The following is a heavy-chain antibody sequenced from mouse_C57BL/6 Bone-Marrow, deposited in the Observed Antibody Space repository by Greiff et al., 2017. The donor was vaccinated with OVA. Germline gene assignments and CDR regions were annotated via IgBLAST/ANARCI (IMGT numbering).Heavy chain of an antibody. CDR1: GYTFTSYG. J-gene: IGHJ1*03. CDR2: IYPRSGNT. V-gene: IGHV1-81*01. CDR3: ARYGSSYWYFDV. D-gene: IGHD1-1*01. Sequence: VHLVESGAELARPGASVKLSCKASGYTFTSYGISWVKQRTGQGLEWIGEIYPRSGNTYYNEKFKGKATLTADKSSSTAYMELRSLTSEDSAVYFCARYGSSYWYFDVWGTGTTVTVSS.